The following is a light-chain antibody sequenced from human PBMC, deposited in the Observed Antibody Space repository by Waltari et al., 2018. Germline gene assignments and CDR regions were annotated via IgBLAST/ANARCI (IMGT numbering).Light chain of an antibody. V-gene: IGLV1-40*01. CDR3: QSYDSSLV. CDR1: SSNIGAGYD. J-gene: IGLJ2*01. Sequence: QSVLTQPPSVSGAPGQRVTISRTGSSSNIGAGYDVHWYQQLPGTAPKLLTYGNINRPSGVPDRFSGSKSGTSASLAITGLQAEDEADYYCQSYDSSLVFGGGTKLTVL. CDR2: GNI.